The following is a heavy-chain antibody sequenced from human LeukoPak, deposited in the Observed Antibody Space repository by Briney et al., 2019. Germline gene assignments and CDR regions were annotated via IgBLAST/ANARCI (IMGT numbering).Heavy chain of an antibody. CDR2: ISSGGGT. D-gene: IGHD6-6*01. CDR1: GLTFSSYS. J-gene: IGHJ6*02. V-gene: IGHV3-53*01. Sequence: PGGSLRLSCVVSGLTFSSYSMSWVRQAPGKGLEWVSVISSGGGTYFADSVKGRFTISRDNSKNTVFLQMNNLRADDTAMYYCARDRGIAAHYGMDVWGQGTTVTVSS. CDR3: ARDRGIAAHYGMDV.